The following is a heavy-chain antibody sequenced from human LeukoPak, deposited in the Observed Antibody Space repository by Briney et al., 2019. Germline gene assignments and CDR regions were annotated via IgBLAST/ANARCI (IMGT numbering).Heavy chain of an antibody. D-gene: IGHD1-26*01. V-gene: IGHV4-39*01. J-gene: IGHJ5*02. Sequence: SETLSLTCTVSGISISSSHYYWGWIRQSPGKGLEWIGNIYYSGSTYYNPSLKSRVTISVDTSKNQFSLKLSSVTAADTALYYCARSWRGIKYNGCYDWFDPWGQGTLVIVSS. CDR1: GISISSSHYY. CDR2: IYYSGST. CDR3: ARSWRGIKYNGCYDWFDP.